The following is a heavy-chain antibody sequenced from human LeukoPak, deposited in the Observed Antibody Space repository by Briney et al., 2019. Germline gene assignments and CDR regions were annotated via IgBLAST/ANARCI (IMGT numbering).Heavy chain of an antibody. Sequence: GGSLTLSCAASGFTFSTYSMNWVRQAAGRGLEGISYVSSSSTSQYYADSVNGRFTISRDNAKNSLYLQLNSLRDEATAVYYCAREGPSGSFLLSWGQGTLVTVSS. CDR3: AREGPSGSFLLS. V-gene: IGHV3-48*02. CDR2: VSSSSTSQ. D-gene: IGHD3-10*01. CDR1: GFTFSTYS. J-gene: IGHJ5*02.